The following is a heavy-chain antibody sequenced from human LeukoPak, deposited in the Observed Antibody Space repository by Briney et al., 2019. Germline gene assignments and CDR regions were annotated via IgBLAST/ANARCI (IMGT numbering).Heavy chain of an antibody. J-gene: IGHJ4*02. V-gene: IGHV3-7*01. D-gene: IGHD2-15*01. CDR1: GFSLSSYL. Sequence: GSLRLPCAASGFSLSSYLMTWVRQAPGTGLEWVANINPAGTETYYVDPVKGRFTVSRDNAKNLLYLQMNSLRAEDTAVYHCARFGYVAAVDVWGQGTLVTVSS. CDR2: INPAGTET. CDR3: ARFGYVAAVDV.